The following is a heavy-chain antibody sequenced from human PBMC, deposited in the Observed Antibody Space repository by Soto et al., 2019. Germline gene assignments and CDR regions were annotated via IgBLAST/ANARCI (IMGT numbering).Heavy chain of an antibody. CDR2: IYPGDSDL. D-gene: IGHD6-13*01. V-gene: IGHV5-51*01. CDR1: GYSFASYW. J-gene: IGHJ5*02. Sequence: PGESLQISCKGSGYSFASYWIGWVRQMPGKGLEWMGIIYPGDSDLRYSPSFEGQVTISADKSITTAYLQWSSLKASDSAMYYCVRKGHSSSWFIDHWGQGTQVTVSS. CDR3: VRKGHSSSWFIDH.